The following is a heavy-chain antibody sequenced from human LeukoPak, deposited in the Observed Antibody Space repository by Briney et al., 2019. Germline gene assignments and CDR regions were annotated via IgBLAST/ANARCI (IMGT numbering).Heavy chain of an antibody. Sequence: GGSLRLSCAASGFTFSSYGMRWVRQAPGKGLEWVAVIWYDGSNKYYADSVKGRFTISRDNSKNTLYLQMNSLRAEDTAVYYCARGVGRITMIVGAHYYYMDVWGKGTTVTVSS. J-gene: IGHJ6*03. CDR1: GFTFSSYG. V-gene: IGHV3-33*01. CDR2: IWYDGSNK. D-gene: IGHD3-22*01. CDR3: ARGVGRITMIVGAHYYYMDV.